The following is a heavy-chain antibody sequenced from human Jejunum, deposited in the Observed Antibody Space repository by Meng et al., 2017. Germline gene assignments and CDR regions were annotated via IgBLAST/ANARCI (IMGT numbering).Heavy chain of an antibody. CDR3: AKVGPFYDILTGYFFDRYYFDY. CDR1: GFIFSSYA. CDR2: ISGSGGST. Sequence: GGSLRLSCAASGFIFSSYAMSWVRQAPGKGLEWVSGISGSGGSTYYADSVQGRFTISRDSSKNTLYLQMNSLGAEDTAVYYCAKVGPFYDILTGYFFDRYYFDYWGQGTLVTVSS. J-gene: IGHJ4*02. V-gene: IGHV3-23*01. D-gene: IGHD3-9*01.